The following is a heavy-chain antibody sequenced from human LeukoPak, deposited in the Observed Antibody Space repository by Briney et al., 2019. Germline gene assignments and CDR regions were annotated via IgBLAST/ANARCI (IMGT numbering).Heavy chain of an antibody. Sequence: GGSLRLSCAASGFTVSSNYMSWVRQAPGKGLEWVSVIYSGGSTYYADSVKGRFTISRDNSKNTLYLQMNSLRAEDTAVYYCAKKDGSWYPFDYWGQGTLVTVSS. D-gene: IGHD6-13*01. CDR3: AKKDGSWYPFDY. CDR1: GFTVSSNY. V-gene: IGHV3-66*01. CDR2: IYSGGST. J-gene: IGHJ4*02.